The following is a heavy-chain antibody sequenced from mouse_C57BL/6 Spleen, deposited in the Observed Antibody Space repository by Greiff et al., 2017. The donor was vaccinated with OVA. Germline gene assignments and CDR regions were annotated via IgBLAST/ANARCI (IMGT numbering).Heavy chain of an antibody. CDR2: IYPRSGNT. D-gene: IGHD1-1*01. Sequence: QVQLKESGAELARPGASVKLSCKASGYTFTSYGISWVKQRTGQGLEWIGEIYPRSGNTYYNEKFKGKATLTADKSSSTAYMELSSLTSEDSAVYFCAPITTVVATDFDVWGTGTTVTVSS. V-gene: IGHV1-81*01. CDR1: GYTFTSYG. CDR3: APITTVVATDFDV. J-gene: IGHJ1*03.